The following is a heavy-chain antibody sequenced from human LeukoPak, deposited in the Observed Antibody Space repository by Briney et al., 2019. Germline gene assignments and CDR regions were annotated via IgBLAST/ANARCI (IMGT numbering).Heavy chain of an antibody. CDR1: GGSISSSGYY. Sequence: SETLSLTCTVSGGSISSSGYYWDWIRQPPGKGLEWIGSIYYSVNTYYNPSLKSRVTISIDTSKNQFSLKLSSVTAADTAVYYCARGAAAGIPYYYYYGMDVWGQGTTVTVSS. D-gene: IGHD6-13*01. CDR2: IYYSVNT. V-gene: IGHV4-39*07. J-gene: IGHJ6*02. CDR3: ARGAAAGIPYYYYYGMDV.